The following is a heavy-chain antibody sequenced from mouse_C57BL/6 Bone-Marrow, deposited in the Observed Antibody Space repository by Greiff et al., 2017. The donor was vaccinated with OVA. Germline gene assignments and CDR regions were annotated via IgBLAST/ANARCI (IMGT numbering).Heavy chain of an antibody. J-gene: IGHJ1*03. CDR1: GYTFTSYW. CDR3: AREYYSNYDWYFDV. Sequence: QVQLQQPGAELVMPGASVKLSCKASGYTFTSYWMHWVKQRPGQGLEWIGEIDPSDSYTNYNQKFKGKSTLTVDQSSSTAYMQLSSLTSEDSAVYYCAREYYSNYDWYFDVWGTGTTVTVSS. CDR2: IDPSDSYT. V-gene: IGHV1-69*01. D-gene: IGHD2-5*01.